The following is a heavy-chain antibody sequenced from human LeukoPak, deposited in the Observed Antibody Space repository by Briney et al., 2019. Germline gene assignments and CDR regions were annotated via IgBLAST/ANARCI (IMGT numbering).Heavy chain of an antibody. J-gene: IGHJ4*02. D-gene: IGHD3-10*01. CDR1: GLPFSSYT. Sequence: GGSLRLSCAGSGLPFSSYTMTWVRQAPGKGLEWVSYISSRSSTIYYADSVKGRFTISRDNAKNSLYLQMNSLRDEDTAVYYCARDYYGSGSYYVDYWGQGTLVTVSS. CDR3: ARDYYGSGSYYVDY. V-gene: IGHV3-48*02. CDR2: ISSRSSTI.